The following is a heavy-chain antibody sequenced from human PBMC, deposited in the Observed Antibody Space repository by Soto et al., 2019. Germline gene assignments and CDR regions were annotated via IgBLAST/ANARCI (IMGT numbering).Heavy chain of an antibody. CDR3: ARGWGVGVAGSADLDM. CDR1: GYPVTAYY. CDR2: INPATGAA. J-gene: IGHJ3*02. V-gene: IGHV1-2*02. D-gene: IGHD3-3*01. Sequence: QLHLVQSGAVVKKPGASVTVSCSASGYPVTAYYMHWVRQAPGRGLEWMGGINPATGAAKYTQTFQGRVTTTRDTSTSTVFMELGGLTSEYTAVCSCARGWGVGVAGSADLDMWGQGTLFTVSS.